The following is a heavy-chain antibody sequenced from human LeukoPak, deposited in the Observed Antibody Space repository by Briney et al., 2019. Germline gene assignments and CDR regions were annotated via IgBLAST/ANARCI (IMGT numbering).Heavy chain of an antibody. CDR1: GGSFSDYY. J-gene: IGHJ4*02. Sequence: SETLSLTCGVYGGSFSDYYWSWIRQPPGKGLEWIGEINHSGTSNYNPSLKSRVTISIDTSKNQFSLKLTSVTAADTAVYYCARAGSALAPHRGTPFDSWGQGTLVTVSS. V-gene: IGHV4-34*01. D-gene: IGHD6-6*01. CDR2: INHSGTS. CDR3: ARAGSALAPHRGTPFDS.